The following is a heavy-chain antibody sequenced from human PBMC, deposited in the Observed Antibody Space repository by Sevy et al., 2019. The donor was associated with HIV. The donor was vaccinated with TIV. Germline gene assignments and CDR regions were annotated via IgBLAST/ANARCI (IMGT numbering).Heavy chain of an antibody. CDR3: TTDYIRRDGYSGLAY. V-gene: IGHV3-15*01. Sequence: GGSLRLSCAASGFTFSNAWMSWVRQAPGKGLEWVGRIKSKTDGGTTDYAAPVKGRFTISSDDSKNTLYLQMNSLKTEDTAVYYCTTDYIRRDGYSGLAYWGQGTLVTVSS. D-gene: IGHD4-4*01. CDR1: GFTFSNAW. CDR2: IKSKTDGGTT. J-gene: IGHJ4*02.